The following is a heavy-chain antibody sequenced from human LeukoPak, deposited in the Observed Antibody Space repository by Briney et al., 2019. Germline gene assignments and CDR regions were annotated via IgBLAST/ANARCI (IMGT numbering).Heavy chain of an antibody. J-gene: IGHJ4*02. Sequence: SGGSLRLSCAASGFTFSDYYMSWIRQAPGKGLEWVSYISSSSSYTNYADSVKGRFTISRDNAKNSLYLQMNSLRAEDTAVYYCARRLTSGGFFYYWGQGTLVTVSS. V-gene: IGHV3-11*06. CDR3: ARRLTSGGFFYY. CDR1: GFTFSDYY. CDR2: ISSSSSYT. D-gene: IGHD4-11*01.